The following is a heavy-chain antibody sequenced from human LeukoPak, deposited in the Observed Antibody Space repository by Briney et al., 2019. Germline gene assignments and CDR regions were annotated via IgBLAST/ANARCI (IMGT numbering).Heavy chain of an antibody. J-gene: IGHJ3*02. CDR3: ARGSIAARNDAFDI. D-gene: IGHD6-6*01. V-gene: IGHV4-59*01. Sequence: SETLSLTCTVSGGSISSYYWNWVRQPPGKGLEWIGYIYYSGSTNYNPSLKSRVTISVDTSKNQFSLKLSFVTAADTAVYYCARGSIAARNDAFDIWGQGTMVTVSS. CDR2: IYYSGST. CDR1: GGSISSYY.